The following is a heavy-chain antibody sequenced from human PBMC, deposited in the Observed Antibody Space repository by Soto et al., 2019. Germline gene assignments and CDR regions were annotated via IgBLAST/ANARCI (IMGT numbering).Heavy chain of an antibody. CDR2: IYWDDDK. CDR1: GFSLSHGGAG. J-gene: IGHJ4*02. CDR3: AHVRIGGYDLLCY. Sequence: QITLKESGPPLVKPTQTLTLTCTFSGFSLSHGGAGVGWIRQPPEKALEWLALIYWDDDKRYSPSLKNRLTIPKDTSKDHVVLTMTNMYPVHTATYYCAHVRIGGYDLLCYWGQGTLVTVCS. V-gene: IGHV2-5*02. D-gene: IGHD5-12*01.